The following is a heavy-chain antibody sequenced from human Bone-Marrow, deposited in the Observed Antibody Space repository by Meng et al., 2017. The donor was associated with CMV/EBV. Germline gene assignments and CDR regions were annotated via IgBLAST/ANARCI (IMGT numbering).Heavy chain of an antibody. CDR1: GFTLSNYI. Sequence: CAASGFTLSNYIMSWVRQAPGKGQEWVSSISGGATYYADSVKGRFTISRDDSKNTLYLQMNSLRAEDTAVYYCAKASSGTYGWFDPWGQGTLVTVSS. D-gene: IGHD1-26*01. J-gene: IGHJ5*02. CDR2: ISGGAT. V-gene: IGHV3-23*01. CDR3: AKASSGTYGWFDP.